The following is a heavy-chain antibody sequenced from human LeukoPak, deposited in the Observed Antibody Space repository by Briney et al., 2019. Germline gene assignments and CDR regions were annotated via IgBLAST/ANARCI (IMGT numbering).Heavy chain of an antibody. CDR3: ARGAFRYCSGGSCYSDY. Sequence: ASVKVSCKASGGTFSSYVIGWVRQAPGQGLEWMGAIIPILGSANYVQKFQGRVTITADESTSTAYMELSSLRSEDTAVYYCARGAFRYCSGGSCYSDYWGQGTLVTVSS. D-gene: IGHD2-15*01. J-gene: IGHJ4*02. CDR2: IIPILGSA. CDR1: GGTFSSYV. V-gene: IGHV1-69*13.